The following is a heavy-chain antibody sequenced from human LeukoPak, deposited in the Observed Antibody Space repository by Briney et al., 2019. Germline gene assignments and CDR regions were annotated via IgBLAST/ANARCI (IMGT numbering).Heavy chain of an antibody. CDR2: ISGSGGST. CDR1: GFTFSSYA. V-gene: IGHV3-23*01. CDR3: ARDNPDWNDVGGDFDY. Sequence: GGSLRLSCAASGFTFSSYAMSWVRQAPGKGLEWVSAISGSGGSTYYADSVKGRFTISRDNSKNTLYLQMNSLRAEDTAVYYCARDNPDWNDVGGDFDYWGQGTLVTVSS. D-gene: IGHD1-1*01. J-gene: IGHJ4*02.